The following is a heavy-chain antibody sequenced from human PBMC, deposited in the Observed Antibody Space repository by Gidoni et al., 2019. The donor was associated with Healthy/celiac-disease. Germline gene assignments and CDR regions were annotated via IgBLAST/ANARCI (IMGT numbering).Heavy chain of an antibody. D-gene: IGHD6-13*01. V-gene: IGHV3-21*01. CDR3: ARTVGAYSSSGDWFDP. CDR2: ISSRSSYI. J-gene: IGHJ5*02. CDR1: GFTFSSYS. Sequence: EVQLVDSGGGLVKPGGSLRLSCSASGFTFSSYSMNWVRQAPGKGLEWVSSISSRSSYIYYADSVKGRFTISRDNAKNSLYLQMNSLRAEDTAVYYCARTVGAYSSSGDWFDPWGQGTLVTVSS.